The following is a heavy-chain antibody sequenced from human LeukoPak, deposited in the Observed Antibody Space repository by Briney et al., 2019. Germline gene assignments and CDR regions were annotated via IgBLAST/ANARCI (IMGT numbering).Heavy chain of an antibody. V-gene: IGHV4-30-4*01. Sequence: SQTLSLTCTVPGGSISSGDYYWSWIRQPPGKGLEWIGYIYYSGRTYYNPSLKSRVTISVDTSKNQFSLKLSSVTAADTAVYYCARDPYCSGGSCYWRAYWYFDLWGRGTLVTVSS. J-gene: IGHJ2*01. D-gene: IGHD2-15*01. CDR2: IYYSGRT. CDR1: GGSISSGDYY. CDR3: ARDPYCSGGSCYWRAYWYFDL.